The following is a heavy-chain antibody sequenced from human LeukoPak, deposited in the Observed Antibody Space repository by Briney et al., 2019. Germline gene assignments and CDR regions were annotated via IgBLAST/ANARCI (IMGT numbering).Heavy chain of an antibody. CDR2: IYYSGST. D-gene: IGHD1-26*01. V-gene: IGHV4-39*01. Sequence: SETLSLTCTVSGGSIGDSSYYWGWIRQPPGKGLEWIGSIYYSGSTYYNPSLKSPVTISVDTCKNQLSLKLNSVTAADTAVYYCARMRVGPTYYFDYWGQGTLVTVSS. J-gene: IGHJ4*02. CDR3: ARMRVGPTYYFDY. CDR1: GGSIGDSSYY.